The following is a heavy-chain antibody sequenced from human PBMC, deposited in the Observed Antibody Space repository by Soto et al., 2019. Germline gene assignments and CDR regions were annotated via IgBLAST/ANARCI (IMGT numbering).Heavy chain of an antibody. J-gene: IGHJ4*02. CDR2: INQDGNED. CDR1: GFTFSSYW. CDR3: ARTGDGHNDFLDX. D-gene: IGHD1-1*01. Sequence: GGSLRLSFAASGFTFSSYWMNWVRQAPGKGLEWVANINQDGNEDNLMYSVKVRFTIYRDNSKNSLFLQMNSLRVEDTAVYYRARTGDGHNDFLDXWGQGALVTVSX. V-gene: IGHV3-7*01.